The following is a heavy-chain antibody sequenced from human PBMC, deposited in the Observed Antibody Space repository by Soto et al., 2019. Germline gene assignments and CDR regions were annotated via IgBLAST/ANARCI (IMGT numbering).Heavy chain of an antibody. CDR2: ISSSSSTI. V-gene: IGHV3-48*01. Sequence: EVQLVESGGGLVQPGGSLRLSCAASGLTFSSYSMNWVRQAPGKGLEWVSYISSSSSTIYYADSVKGRFTISRDNAKNSLYLQMNSLRAEDTAVYYCAREMTYYYYYMDVWGKGTTVTVSS. J-gene: IGHJ6*03. CDR1: GLTFSSYS. CDR3: AREMTYYYYYMDV.